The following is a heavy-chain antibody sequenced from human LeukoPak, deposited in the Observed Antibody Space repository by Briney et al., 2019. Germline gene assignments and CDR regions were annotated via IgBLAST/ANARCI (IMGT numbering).Heavy chain of an antibody. CDR1: GGSFSGYY. CDR3: ARGPTTTQYYYDSSGAFDY. J-gene: IGHJ4*02. CDR2: INHSGST. V-gene: IGHV4-34*01. Sequence: PSETLSLTCAVYGGSFSGYYWSWIRQPPGKGLEWIGEINHSGSTNYNPSLKSRVTISVDTSKNQFSLKLSSVTAADTAVYYCARGPTTTQYYYDSSGAFDYWGQGTLVTVSS. D-gene: IGHD3-22*01.